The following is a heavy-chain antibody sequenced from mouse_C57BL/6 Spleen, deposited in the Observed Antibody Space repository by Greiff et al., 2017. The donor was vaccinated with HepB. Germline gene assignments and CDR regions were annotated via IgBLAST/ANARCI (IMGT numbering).Heavy chain of an antibody. CDR3: ASEELGPHYAMDY. Sequence: VQLQQSGAELARPGASVKLSCKASGYTFTSYGISWVKQRTGQGLEWIGEIYPRSGNTYYNEKFKGKATLTADKSSSTAYMELRSLTSEDSAVYFCASEELGPHYAMDYWGQGTSVTVSS. V-gene: IGHV1-81*01. D-gene: IGHD4-1*01. J-gene: IGHJ4*01. CDR2: IYPRSGNT. CDR1: GYTFTSYG.